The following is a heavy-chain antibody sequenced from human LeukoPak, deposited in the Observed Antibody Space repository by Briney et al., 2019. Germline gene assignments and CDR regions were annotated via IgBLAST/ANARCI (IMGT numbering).Heavy chain of an antibody. Sequence: GASVKVSCKASGGTFRSYAISWVRQAPGQGLEWMGGIIPIFGTANYAQKFQGRVTITTDESTSTAYMELSSLRSEDTAVYYCASHIYCGGDCYPLFDYWGQGTLVTVSS. D-gene: IGHD2-21*02. CDR2: IIPIFGTA. J-gene: IGHJ4*02. CDR3: ASHIYCGGDCYPLFDY. CDR1: GGTFRSYA. V-gene: IGHV1-69*05.